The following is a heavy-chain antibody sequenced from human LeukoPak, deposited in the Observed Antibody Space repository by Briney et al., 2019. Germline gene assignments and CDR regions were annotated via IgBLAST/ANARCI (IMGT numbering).Heavy chain of an antibody. CDR1: GFTFGSYT. V-gene: IGHV3-49*04. D-gene: IGHD3-16*01. Sequence: PGRSLRLSCTGSGFTFGSYTMSWVRHAPGKGLEWVSFIKNKAYGETIEYAASVKGRFTISRDDSKSIVYLQMDSLKTEDPAVYYWTSVGWGSSWLIDYWGQGNLVTVSS. J-gene: IGHJ4*02. CDR3: TSVGWGSSWLIDY. CDR2: IKNKAYGETI.